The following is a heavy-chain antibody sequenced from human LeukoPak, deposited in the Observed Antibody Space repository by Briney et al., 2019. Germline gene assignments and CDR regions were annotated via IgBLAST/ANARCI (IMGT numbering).Heavy chain of an antibody. Sequence: GASVKVSCKASGYTFTSYYMHWVRQAPGQGLEWMGIINPSAGSTSYAQKFQGRVSMTTDTSTRTVYLSLSSLRSEDTAVYHCARAKTVNGDLDYWGQGTLVTVSS. CDR2: INPSAGST. CDR1: GYTFTSYY. V-gene: IGHV1-46*01. J-gene: IGHJ4*02. D-gene: IGHD7-27*01. CDR3: ARAKTVNGDLDY.